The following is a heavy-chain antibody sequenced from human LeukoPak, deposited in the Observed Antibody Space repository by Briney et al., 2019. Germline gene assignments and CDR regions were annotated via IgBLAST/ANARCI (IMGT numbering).Heavy chain of an antibody. J-gene: IGHJ4*02. Sequence: PGGSLRLSCAASGFTFSGYAMHWVRQAPGKGLEWVAVISYDGSNKYYADSVKGRFTISRDNSKNTLYLQMNSLRAEDTAVYYCAKIPVLTYYYDSSGYYPYWGQGTLVTVSS. CDR3: AKIPVLTYYYDSSGYYPY. CDR2: ISYDGSNK. CDR1: GFTFSGYA. D-gene: IGHD3-22*01. V-gene: IGHV3-30*04.